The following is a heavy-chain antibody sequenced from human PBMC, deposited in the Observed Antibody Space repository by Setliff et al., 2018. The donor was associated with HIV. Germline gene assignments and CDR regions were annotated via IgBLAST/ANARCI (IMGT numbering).Heavy chain of an antibody. CDR1: GGSISSSSYY. D-gene: IGHD3-22*01. V-gene: IGHV4-39*07. CDR3: GGNGYYSIDY. Sequence: SETLSLTCTVSGGSISSSSYYWSWVRQSPGKGLEWIGEIYHSGSTHYNPSLQSRVTISVDKSKSQFSLKLNSVTAADTAVYYCGGNGYYSIDYWGQGTLVTVSS. J-gene: IGHJ4*02. CDR2: IYHSGST.